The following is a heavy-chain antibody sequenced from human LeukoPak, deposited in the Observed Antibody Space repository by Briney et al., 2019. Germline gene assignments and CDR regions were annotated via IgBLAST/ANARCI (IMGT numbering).Heavy chain of an antibody. CDR2: ISWNSGSI. J-gene: IGHJ4*02. Sequence: PGRSLRLSCAASGFTFDDYAMHWVRQAPGKGLEWVSGISWNSGSIGYADSVKGRFTISRDNAKNSLYLQMNSLRAEDTAVYYCEGYSYGYHYFDYWGQGTLVTVSS. D-gene: IGHD5-18*01. V-gene: IGHV3-9*01. CDR3: EGYSYGYHYFDY. CDR1: GFTFDDYA.